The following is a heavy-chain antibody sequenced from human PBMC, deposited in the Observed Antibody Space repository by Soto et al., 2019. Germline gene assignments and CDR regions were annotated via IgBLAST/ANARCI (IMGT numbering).Heavy chain of an antibody. J-gene: IGHJ6*02. D-gene: IGHD5-12*01. Sequence: GGSLRLSCAASGFTFISSAIRCVRQSPLKWLEWVAVISYDGSNKYYADSVKGRFTIARDNSKNTLYLQMNSLRAEDTAVYYCTLLGPSGGYSGYEYPWLNYYYGMDVWGQGTTVTVSS. CDR2: ISYDGSNK. CDR3: TLLGPSGGYSGYEYPWLNYYYGMDV. V-gene: IGHV3-30-3*01. CDR1: GFTFISSA.